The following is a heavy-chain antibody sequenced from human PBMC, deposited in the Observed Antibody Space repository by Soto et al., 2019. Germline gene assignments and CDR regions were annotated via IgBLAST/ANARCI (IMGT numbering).Heavy chain of an antibody. Sequence: SETLSLTCTVSGGSISSYYWSWIRQPPGKGLEWIGYIYYSGSTNYNPSLKSRVTISVDTSKTQFSLKLSSVTAADTAVYYCARLGNYGSGSHVYYFDYWGQGTLVTVSS. CDR3: ARLGNYGSGSHVYYFDY. CDR2: IYYSGST. V-gene: IGHV4-59*08. J-gene: IGHJ4*02. D-gene: IGHD3-10*01. CDR1: GGSISSYY.